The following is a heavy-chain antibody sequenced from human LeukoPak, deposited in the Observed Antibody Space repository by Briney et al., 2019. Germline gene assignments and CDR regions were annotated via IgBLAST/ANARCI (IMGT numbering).Heavy chain of an antibody. CDR2: IYPGDSDT. J-gene: IGHJ6*02. Sequence: GESLQISCQGSGYSFTSYWIGWVRPMPGKGLEWMGIIYPGDSDTRYSPSFQGQVTISADKSISTAYLQWSSLKASDTAMYYCARLGSSSSRSTYGMDVWGQGTTATVSS. D-gene: IGHD6-6*01. V-gene: IGHV5-51*01. CDR1: GYSFTSYW. CDR3: ARLGSSSSRSTYGMDV.